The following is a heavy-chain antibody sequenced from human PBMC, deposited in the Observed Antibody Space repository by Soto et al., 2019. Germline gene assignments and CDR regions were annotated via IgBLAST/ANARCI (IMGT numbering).Heavy chain of an antibody. CDR2: IYYSGST. V-gene: IGHV4-31*03. Sequence: QVQLQESGPGLVKPSQTLSLTCTVSGGSISSGGYYWSWIRQHPGKGLEWIGYIYYSGSTYYNPSLKSRVTISVDTSKNQFSLKLSSVTAADTAVYYCARENHLHTVLYSWFDPWGQGTLVTVSS. CDR1: GGSISSGGYY. CDR3: ARENHLHTVLYSWFDP. D-gene: IGHD1-26*01. J-gene: IGHJ5*02.